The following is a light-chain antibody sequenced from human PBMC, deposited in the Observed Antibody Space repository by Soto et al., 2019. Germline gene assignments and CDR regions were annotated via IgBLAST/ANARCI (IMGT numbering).Light chain of an antibody. V-gene: IGKV3-15*01. CDR3: QQYVSFPFT. J-gene: IGKJ4*01. CDR2: SAS. CDR1: QSVGVN. Sequence: MTQSPATLAVAPGGRATLSCRASQSVGVNLAWYQQKHGQAPRLLLYSASTRATGIPARFSGSGSGAEFSLTISRLEPEDFAVYYCQQYVSFPFTFGGGTKVEIK.